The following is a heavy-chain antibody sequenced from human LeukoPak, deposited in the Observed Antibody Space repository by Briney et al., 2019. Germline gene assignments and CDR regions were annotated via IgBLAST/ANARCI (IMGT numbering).Heavy chain of an antibody. CDR1: GYTFTSYR. J-gene: IGHJ4*02. CDR3: ARGLGSGSYYGY. V-gene: IGHV1-46*01. Sequence: ASVKASCKASGYTFTSYRVHWVRQAPGQGLEWMGIINPNGGSTTYTQKFQGRVTMTRDTSTSTVYMELSSLRSEDTAVYYCARGLGSGSYYGYWGQGTLVTVSS. D-gene: IGHD1-26*01. CDR2: INPNGGST.